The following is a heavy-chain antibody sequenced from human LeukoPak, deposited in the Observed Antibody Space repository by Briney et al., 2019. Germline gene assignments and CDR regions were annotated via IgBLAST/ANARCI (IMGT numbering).Heavy chain of an antibody. CDR1: GFTFSSYG. J-gene: IGHJ4*02. D-gene: IGHD6-13*01. CDR3: ANPFSLIAAAEDY. Sequence: GGSLRLSCAASGFTFSSYGMHWFRQAPGKGLEWLAVISYDGSNKYYADSVKGRFTISRDNSKNTLYLQMNSLRAEDTAVYYCANPFSLIAAAEDYWGQGTLVTVSS. CDR2: ISYDGSNK. V-gene: IGHV3-30*18.